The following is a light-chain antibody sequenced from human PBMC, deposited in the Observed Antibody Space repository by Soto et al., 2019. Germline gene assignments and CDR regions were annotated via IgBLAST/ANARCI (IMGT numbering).Light chain of an antibody. V-gene: IGKV3-20*01. CDR2: GAS. CDR1: QSASSSY. Sequence: EIVXGECPGTXXXCXGEXXXLSCRACQSASSSYLAWFRQKPGQAPRLLIYGASSRATGIPDRFSGSGSGTDFTLTISRLEPEDFAVYYCQQYGNLITFGQGTRLEIK. CDR3: QQYGNLIT. J-gene: IGKJ5*01.